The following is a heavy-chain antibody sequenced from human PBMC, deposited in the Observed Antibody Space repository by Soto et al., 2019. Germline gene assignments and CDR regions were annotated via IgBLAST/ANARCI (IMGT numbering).Heavy chain of an antibody. Sequence: GASVKVSCKASGYTFTSYDINWVRQATGQGLEWMGWMNPNSGNTGYAQKFQGRVTMTRNTSISTAYMELSSLRSEDTAVYYCATNFQYYDFWSGYSEAFDYWGQGTLVTVSS. D-gene: IGHD3-3*01. J-gene: IGHJ4*02. CDR2: MNPNSGNT. V-gene: IGHV1-8*01. CDR3: ATNFQYYDFWSGYSEAFDY. CDR1: GYTFTSYD.